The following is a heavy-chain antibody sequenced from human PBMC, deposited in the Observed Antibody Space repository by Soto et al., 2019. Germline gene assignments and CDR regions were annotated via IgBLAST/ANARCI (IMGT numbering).Heavy chain of an antibody. Sequence: SETLSLTCTVSGGSISSYYWSWIRQPPGKGLEWIGYIYYSGSTNYNPSLKSRVTISVDTSKNQFSLKPSSVTAADTAVYYCARVRAAGTDFDYWGQGTLVTVSS. CDR1: GGSISSYY. V-gene: IGHV4-59*01. D-gene: IGHD6-13*01. CDR3: ARVRAAGTDFDY. J-gene: IGHJ4*02. CDR2: IYYSGST.